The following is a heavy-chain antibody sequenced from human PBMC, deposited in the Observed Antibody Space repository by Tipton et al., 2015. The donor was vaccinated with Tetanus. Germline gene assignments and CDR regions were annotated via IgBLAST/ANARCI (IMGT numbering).Heavy chain of an antibody. CDR1: GFTFRSYG. Sequence: SLRLSCVASGFTFRSYGMSWVRQAPGKGLEWVANIKGDGSEKNYVDSLKGRFTISRDNARKVLFLQMDSLKVEDTALYYCARGWGSSWFYVWGRGTMVTVSS. V-gene: IGHV3-7*03. J-gene: IGHJ3*01. CDR2: IKGDGSEK. CDR3: ARGWGSSWFYV. D-gene: IGHD6-13*01.